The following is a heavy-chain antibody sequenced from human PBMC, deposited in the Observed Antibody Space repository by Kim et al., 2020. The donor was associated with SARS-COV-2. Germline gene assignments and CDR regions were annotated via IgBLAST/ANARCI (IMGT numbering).Heavy chain of an antibody. J-gene: IGHJ3*01. Sequence: ASVKVSCKASAYTFTSYALHWLRQAPGQRLEWMGWIPEGYGSIKHSQKFQDRVIISRDTSASIGYMELSSLRPEDTAVYYCARGGRYSFSSLGAFDLWGQGTMVNVSS. D-gene: IGHD6-6*01. V-gene: IGHV1-3*01. CDR3: ARGGRYSFSSLGAFDL. CDR2: IPEGYGSI. CDR1: AYTFTSYA.